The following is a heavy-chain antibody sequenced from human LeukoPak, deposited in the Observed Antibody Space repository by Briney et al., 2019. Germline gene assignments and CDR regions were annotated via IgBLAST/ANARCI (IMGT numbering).Heavy chain of an antibody. Sequence: SETLSLTCTVSGGSISSYYWSWIRQPPGKGLEWIGYIYSSGATNYNPSLKSRVTISIDTSKNQFSLKLSSVTAADTAVYYCTRRMVRGVTNWFDPWGQGTLVSVSS. V-gene: IGHV4-59*08. D-gene: IGHD3-10*01. CDR3: TRRMVRGVTNWFDP. CDR1: GGSISSYY. J-gene: IGHJ5*02. CDR2: IYSSGAT.